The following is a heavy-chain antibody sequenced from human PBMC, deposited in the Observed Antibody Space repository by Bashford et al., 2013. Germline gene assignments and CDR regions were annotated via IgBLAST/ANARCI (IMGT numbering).Heavy chain of an antibody. Sequence: ASVKVSCQGLSVTRFTLRIGVGLGCDRTPGQGLEWMGWIHPYNGNTKYAQMFQGRITMTTDTSTSTAYMELRSLRSDDTAVYYCARPLYATGLRGVFDYWGQGTLVTVSS. CDR2: IHPYNGNT. D-gene: IGHD2-8*01. CDR3: ARPLYATGLRGVFDY. V-gene: IGHV1-18*01. CDR1: VTRFTLRIG. J-gene: IGHJ4*02.